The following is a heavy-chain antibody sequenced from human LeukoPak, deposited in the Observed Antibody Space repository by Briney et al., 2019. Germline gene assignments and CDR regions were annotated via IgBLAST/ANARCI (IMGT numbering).Heavy chain of an antibody. Sequence: SETLSLTCAVCGGSFSVYHWSWLRQPPGKGLEWIREFNHSGNTKYNPSLKSRVTISVDTSKNQFSLKLSSVTAADTAVDYGARGGFYCGGDCYVDYWGQGTLVTVSS. CDR1: GGSFSVYH. J-gene: IGHJ4*02. CDR2: FNHSGNT. D-gene: IGHD2-21*02. CDR3: ARGGFYCGGDCYVDY. V-gene: IGHV4-34*01.